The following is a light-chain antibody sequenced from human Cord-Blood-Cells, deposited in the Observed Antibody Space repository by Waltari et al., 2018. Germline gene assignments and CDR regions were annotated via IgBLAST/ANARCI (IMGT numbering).Light chain of an antibody. CDR2: EVS. Sequence: QSALTQPASVSGSPGQPITIPCTGTSSDVGGYNYVSCYQQHPGKAPKLMIYEVSNRPSGVSNRFSGSKSGNTASLTISGLQAEDEADYYCSSYTSSSTLDVVFGGGTKLTVL. J-gene: IGLJ2*01. V-gene: IGLV2-14*01. CDR3: SSYTSSSTLDVV. CDR1: SSDVGGYNY.